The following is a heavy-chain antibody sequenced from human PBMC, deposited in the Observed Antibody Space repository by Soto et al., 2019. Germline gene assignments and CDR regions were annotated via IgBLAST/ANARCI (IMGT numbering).Heavy chain of an antibody. CDR1: GFTFSSYG. D-gene: IGHD6-13*01. CDR2: IWYDGSNK. J-gene: IGHJ4*02. CDR3: ARDRDSSSWYIAIDY. Sequence: PGGSLRLSCAASGFTFSSYGMHWVRQAPGKGLEWVAVIWYDGSNKYYADSVKGRFTISRDNSKNTLYLQMNSLRAEDTAVYYCARDRDSSSWYIAIDYWGQGTLVTVSS. V-gene: IGHV3-33*01.